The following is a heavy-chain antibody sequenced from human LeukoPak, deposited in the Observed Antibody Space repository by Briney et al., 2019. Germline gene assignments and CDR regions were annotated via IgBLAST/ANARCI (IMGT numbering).Heavy chain of an antibody. J-gene: IGHJ4*02. CDR3: ARHYTSGWGLDY. V-gene: IGHV4-59*08. Sequence: PSETLSLTCTVSGGSISSYYWSWIRQPPGKGLEWIGYIYYSGSTNYNPSLKSRVTISVDTSKNQFSLKLTSVTAADTAVYYCARHYTSGWGLDYWGQGTLVTVSS. CDR2: IYYSGST. CDR1: GGSISSYY. D-gene: IGHD6-19*01.